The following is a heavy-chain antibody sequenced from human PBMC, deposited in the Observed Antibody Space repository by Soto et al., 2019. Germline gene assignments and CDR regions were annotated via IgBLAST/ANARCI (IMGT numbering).Heavy chain of an antibody. CDR2: ISGSGATT. J-gene: IGHJ5*01. CDR1: GFTFSSYA. V-gene: IGHV3-23*01. Sequence: GGSLRLSCAASGFTFSSYAMTWVRQAPGKGLEWVSGISGSGATTSYADSVKGRFTVSRDNSKNTLYLQMNSLRVEDTAVYYCAKLRYFDWSAYNWFEYWGQGTPVTFSS. CDR3: AKLRYFDWSAYNWFEY. D-gene: IGHD3-9*01.